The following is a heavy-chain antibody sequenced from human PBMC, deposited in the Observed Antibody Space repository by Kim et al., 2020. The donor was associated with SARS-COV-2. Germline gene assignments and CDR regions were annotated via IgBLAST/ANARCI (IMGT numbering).Heavy chain of an antibody. Sequence: SETLSLTCAVYGGSFSGYYWSWIRQPPGKGLEWIGEINHSGSTNYNPSLKSRVTISVDTSKNQFSLKLSSVTAADTAVYYCARGLGVVVPAAIYYYCMDVWGQGTTVTVSS. D-gene: IGHD2-2*01. CDR3: ARGLGVVVPAAIYYYCMDV. V-gene: IGHV4-34*01. CDR2: INHSGST. J-gene: IGHJ6*02. CDR1: GGSFSGYY.